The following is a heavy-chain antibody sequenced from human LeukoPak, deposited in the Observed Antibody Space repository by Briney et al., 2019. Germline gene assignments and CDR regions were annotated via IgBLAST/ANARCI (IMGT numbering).Heavy chain of an antibody. CDR3: ARDGWYDILTGYPI. CDR2: IIPIFGTA. V-gene: IGHV1-69*06. CDR1: GGTFSSYA. D-gene: IGHD3-9*01. Sequence: ASVKVSCKASGGTFSSYAISWVRQAPGQGLEWMGGIIPIFGTANYAQKFQGRVTITADKSTSTAYMELSSLRSEDTAVYYCARDGWYDILTGYPIWGQGTMVTVSS. J-gene: IGHJ3*02.